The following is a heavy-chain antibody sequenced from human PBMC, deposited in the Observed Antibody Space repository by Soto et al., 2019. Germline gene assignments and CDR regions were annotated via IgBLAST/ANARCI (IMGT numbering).Heavy chain of an antibody. V-gene: IGHV3-74*01. Sequence: EVPLVEAGGGVFQPGGSLRLSCAASGFTFNAYWMHWVRQGPGKGLECVSRINTDGGGTTCADSVKGRFTIYRDNAENTLWLQMNVLRADDPALYYWARGSVAPGVEGWGQGTGVNVSS. CDR1: GFTFNAYW. D-gene: IGHD5-12*01. J-gene: IGHJ4*02. CDR3: ARGSVAPGVEG. CDR2: INTDGGGT.